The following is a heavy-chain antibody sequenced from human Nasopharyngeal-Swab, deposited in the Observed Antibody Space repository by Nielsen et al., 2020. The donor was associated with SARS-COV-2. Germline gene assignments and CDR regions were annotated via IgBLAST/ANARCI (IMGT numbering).Heavy chain of an antibody. CDR3: TRGKDLSAVGVRPLFDH. D-gene: IGHD6-13*01. V-gene: IGHV1-3*01. Sequence: WVRQAPGRRLEWMGWINAGNGNTKYSQKFQGRVTITSDTSATTAYMELGSLTSEDTAVYYCTRGKDLSAVGVRPLFDHWGQGTLVTVSS. J-gene: IGHJ4*02. CDR2: INAGNGNT.